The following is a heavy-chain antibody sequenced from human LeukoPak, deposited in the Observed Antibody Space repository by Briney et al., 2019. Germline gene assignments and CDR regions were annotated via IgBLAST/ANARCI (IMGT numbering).Heavy chain of an antibody. CDR3: ARGRRKPAANGGAFDI. CDR1: GYTFTSYD. Sequence: ASVKVSCKASGYTFTSYDINWVRQATGQGLEWMGWMNPNSGNTGYAQKFQGRVTITRNTSISTAYMELSSLRSEDTAVYYCARGRRKPAANGGAFDIWGQGTMVTVSS. V-gene: IGHV1-8*03. D-gene: IGHD2-2*01. CDR2: MNPNSGNT. J-gene: IGHJ3*02.